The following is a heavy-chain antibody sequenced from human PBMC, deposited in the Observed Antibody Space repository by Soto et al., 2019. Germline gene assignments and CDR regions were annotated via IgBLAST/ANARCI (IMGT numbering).Heavy chain of an antibody. CDR1: GFTFSTYG. D-gene: IGHD1-1*01. CDR2: ISYDGNNK. CDR3: AKSVFNWNDGFFDY. J-gene: IGHJ4*02. Sequence: PGGSLRLSCAASGFTFSTYGMHWVRQAPGKGLEWVAVISYDGNNKYYADSVKGQFTISRDNSKNTLYLQMSSLRAEDTAVYYCAKSVFNWNDGFFDYWGQGTLVTVSS. V-gene: IGHV3-30*18.